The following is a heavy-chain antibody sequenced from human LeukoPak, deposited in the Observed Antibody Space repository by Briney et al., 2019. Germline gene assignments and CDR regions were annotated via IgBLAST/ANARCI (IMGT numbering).Heavy chain of an antibody. CDR3: ARGPSGYHNT. CDR1: GFTFSSYS. Sequence: GGSLRLSCAASGFTFSSYSMNWVRQAPGKGLEWVSFISSSSSYIYYTDSVKGRFTISRDNAKNSLYLQLNSLRAGDTAVYYCARGPSGYHNTGGQGTLVTVSS. D-gene: IGHD5-12*01. J-gene: IGHJ4*02. CDR2: ISSSSSYI. V-gene: IGHV3-21*01.